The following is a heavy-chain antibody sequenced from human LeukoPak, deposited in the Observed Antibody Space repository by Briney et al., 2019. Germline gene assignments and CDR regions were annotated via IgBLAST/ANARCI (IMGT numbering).Heavy chain of an antibody. J-gene: IGHJ5*02. D-gene: IGHD2-2*01. CDR1: GYTFTSYD. V-gene: IGHV1-8*01. Sequence: ASVKVSCKASGYTFTSYDINWVRQATGQGLEWMGWMNPNSGNTGYAQKLQGRVTMTRNTSISTAYMELSSLRSEDTAVYYCARGRYGDIVVVPAAILRDNWFDPWGQGTLVTVSS. CDR2: MNPNSGNT. CDR3: ARGRYGDIVVVPAAILRDNWFDP.